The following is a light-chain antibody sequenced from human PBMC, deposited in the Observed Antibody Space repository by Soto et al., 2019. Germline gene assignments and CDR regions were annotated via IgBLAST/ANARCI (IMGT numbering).Light chain of an antibody. CDR3: QQSYSSPHTYT. CDR2: AAS. J-gene: IGKJ2*01. Sequence: DIQMTQSPSSLSASVGDRVTITCRASQSISSSLNWYQQKPGKAPDLLIYAASNLQSWVPSRFSGSGSGTDFTLTISSLQPEDFATYYCQQSYSSPHTYTFGQGTKLEIK. V-gene: IGKV1-39*01. CDR1: QSISSS.